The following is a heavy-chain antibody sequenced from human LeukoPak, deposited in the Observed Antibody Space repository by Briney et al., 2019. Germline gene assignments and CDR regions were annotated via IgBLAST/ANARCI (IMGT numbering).Heavy chain of an antibody. D-gene: IGHD5-12*01. CDR2: IKQDGSEK. CDR1: GFTFSSYW. CDR3: AKDRDSGYDLGRGALDY. J-gene: IGHJ4*02. Sequence: GGSLRLSCAASGFTFSSYWMSWVRQAPGKGLEWVANIKQDGSEKYYVDSVKGRFTISRDNAKNSLYLQMNSLRAEDTAVYYCAKDRDSGYDLGRGALDYWGQGTLITVSS. V-gene: IGHV3-7*01.